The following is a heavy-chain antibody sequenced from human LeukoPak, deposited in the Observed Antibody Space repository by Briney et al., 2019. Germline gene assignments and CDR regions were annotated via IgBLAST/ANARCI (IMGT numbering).Heavy chain of an antibody. CDR1: GFTFSSYS. J-gene: IGHJ4*02. Sequence: GGSLRLSCAASGFTFSSYSMNWVRQAPGKGLEWVSSISSSSSYIYYADSVKGRFTISGDNAKNSLYLQMNSLRAEDTAVYYCARELYDSSGFFDYWGQGTLVTVSS. D-gene: IGHD3-22*01. CDR2: ISSSSSYI. CDR3: ARELYDSSGFFDY. V-gene: IGHV3-21*01.